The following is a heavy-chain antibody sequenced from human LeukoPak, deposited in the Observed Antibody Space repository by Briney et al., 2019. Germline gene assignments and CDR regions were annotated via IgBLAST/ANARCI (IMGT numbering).Heavy chain of an antibody. V-gene: IGHV1-18*01. CDR1: GYTFTSYG. CDR3: ARDSSLYGDSSGFDY. J-gene: IGHJ4*02. D-gene: IGHD4-17*01. Sequence: ASVKVSCKASGYTFTSYGISWVRQAPGQGLEWMGWISAYNGNTNYAQKLQGRVTMTTDTSTSTAYMELRSLRSEDTAVYYCARDSSLYGDSSGFDYWGQGTLVTVSS. CDR2: ISAYNGNT.